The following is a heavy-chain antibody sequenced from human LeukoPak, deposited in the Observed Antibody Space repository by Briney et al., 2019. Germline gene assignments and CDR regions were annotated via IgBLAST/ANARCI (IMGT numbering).Heavy chain of an antibody. D-gene: IGHD3-10*01. CDR1: GFSFSSYG. J-gene: IGHJ4*02. CDR2: IRYDGNNE. Sequence: PGGSLRLSCATSGFSFSSYGIHWVRQAPAKGLERVAFIRYDGNNEYYADSVKGRSTISRDNSKNTLYLQMSSLKPEDTAVYYCAKVMARGITSTPDYWGQGTLVTVSS. CDR3: AKVMARGITSTPDY. V-gene: IGHV3-30*02.